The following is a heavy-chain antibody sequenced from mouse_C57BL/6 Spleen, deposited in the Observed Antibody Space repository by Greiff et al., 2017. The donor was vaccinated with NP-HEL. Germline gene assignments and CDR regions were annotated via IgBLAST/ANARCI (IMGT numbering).Heavy chain of an antibody. CDR3: AIETGTDYAMDY. D-gene: IGHD4-1*01. J-gene: IGHJ4*01. CDR2: IHPSDSDT. Sequence: QVQLKQPGAELVKPGASVKVSCKASGYTFTSYWMHWVKQRPGQGLEWIGRIHPSDSDTNYNQKFKGKATLTVDKSSSTAYMQLSSLTSEDSAVYYCAIETGTDYAMDYWGQGTSVTVSS. V-gene: IGHV1-74*01. CDR1: GYTFTSYW.